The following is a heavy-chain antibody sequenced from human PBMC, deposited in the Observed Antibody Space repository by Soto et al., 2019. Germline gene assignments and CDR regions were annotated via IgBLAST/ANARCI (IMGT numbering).Heavy chain of an antibody. D-gene: IGHD1-26*01. CDR3: ARVVGAPIWFDP. CDR1: GFTFSDHQ. CDR2: SRNKANSYTT. V-gene: IGHV3-72*01. J-gene: IGHJ5*02. Sequence: EVQLVESGGGLVQPGGSLRLSCAASGFTFSDHQMDWVRQAPGKGLEWVGRSRNKANSYTTEYAASVKGRFTISRDDSKNSLYLQMNSLKIEDTAVYYCARVVGAPIWFDPWGQGTLVTVSS.